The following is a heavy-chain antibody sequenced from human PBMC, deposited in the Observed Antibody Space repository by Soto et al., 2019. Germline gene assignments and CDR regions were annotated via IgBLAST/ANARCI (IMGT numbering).Heavy chain of an antibody. CDR1: GFTFSSYD. CDR3: AKDQRGYSGYENRTYYYDSSGYYPNYYYYGMDV. J-gene: IGHJ6*02. CDR2: ISFDGSNK. Sequence: PGGSLRLSCAASGFTFSSYDMHWVRQAPGKGLEWMALISFDGSNKYYADSVKGRFTISRDSSRKTLYLQMNSLTPGDTAVYYCAKDQRGYSGYENRTYYYDSSGYYPNYYYYGMDVWGQGTTVTVSS. D-gene: IGHD3-22*01. V-gene: IGHV3-30*18.